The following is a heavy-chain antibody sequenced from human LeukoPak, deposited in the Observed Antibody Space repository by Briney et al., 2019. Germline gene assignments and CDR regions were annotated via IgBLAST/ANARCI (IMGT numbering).Heavy chain of an antibody. CDR2: LSYDGGRE. V-gene: IGHV3-30-3*02. CDR1: GFTFSGYA. J-gene: IGHJ5*02. Sequence: GKSLRLSCAASGFTFSGYALHWVRQTPGKGLEWVALLSYDGGREYYADSVRGRFTISRDNAKNSLYLQMDSLRAEDTAVYYRVTSGCHGGNCYLRYSWLDLWGRGTLVTVSS. CDR3: VTSGCHGGNCYLRYSWLDL. D-gene: IGHD2-21*01.